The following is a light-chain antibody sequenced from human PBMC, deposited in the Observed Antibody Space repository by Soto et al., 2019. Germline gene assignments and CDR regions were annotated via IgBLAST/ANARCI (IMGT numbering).Light chain of an antibody. Sequence: QSALTQPPSASGSPGQSVTTSCTGTSSDVGGYNFVSWYQQHPGKAPKLMIYEVSKRPSGIPDRFSGSKSGNTASLTVSGLQAEDEADYYCSSYAGNRHFYVFGTGTKVTVL. CDR3: SSYAGNRHFYV. CDR2: EVS. J-gene: IGLJ1*01. V-gene: IGLV2-8*01. CDR1: SSDVGGYNF.